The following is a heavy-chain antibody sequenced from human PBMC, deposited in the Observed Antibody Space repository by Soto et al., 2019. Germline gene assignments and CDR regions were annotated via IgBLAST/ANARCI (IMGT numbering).Heavy chain of an antibody. CDR3: ARKRFGVVMSWFDP. D-gene: IGHD3-3*01. Sequence: ESGGGLVQPGGSLRLSCAASGFTFSSYWMSWVRQAPGKGLEWVANIKQDGSEKYYVDSVKGRFTISRDNAKNSLYLQMNSLRAEDTAVYYCARKRFGVVMSWFDPWGQGTLVTVSS. CDR2: IKQDGSEK. J-gene: IGHJ5*02. V-gene: IGHV3-7*03. CDR1: GFTFSSYW.